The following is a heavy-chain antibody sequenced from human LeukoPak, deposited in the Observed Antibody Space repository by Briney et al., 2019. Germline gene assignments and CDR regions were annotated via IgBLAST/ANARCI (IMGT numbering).Heavy chain of an antibody. J-gene: IGHJ2*01. Sequence: GGSLRLSCAASGFTFSSYDMHWVRQATGKGLEWVSAIGTAGDTYYPGSVKGRFTISRENAKNSLYLQMNSLRAGDTAVYYCARALDRYSSSWYSWYFDLWGRGTPVTVSS. CDR2: IGTAGDT. CDR1: GFTFSSYD. D-gene: IGHD6-13*01. V-gene: IGHV3-13*01. CDR3: ARALDRYSSSWYSWYFDL.